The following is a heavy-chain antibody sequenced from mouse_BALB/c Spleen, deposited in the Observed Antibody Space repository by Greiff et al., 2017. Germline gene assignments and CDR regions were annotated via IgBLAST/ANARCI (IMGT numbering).Heavy chain of an antibody. CDR3: ARFLHYYGMDY. Sequence: EVQLQESGPGLVKPSQSLSLTCTVTGYSITSDYAWNWIRQFPGNKLEWMGYISYSGSTSYNPSLKSRISITRDTSKNQFFLQLNSVTTEDTATYYCARFLHYYGMDYWGQGTSVTVSS. J-gene: IGHJ4*01. CDR2: ISYSGST. CDR1: GYSITSDYA. V-gene: IGHV3-2*02.